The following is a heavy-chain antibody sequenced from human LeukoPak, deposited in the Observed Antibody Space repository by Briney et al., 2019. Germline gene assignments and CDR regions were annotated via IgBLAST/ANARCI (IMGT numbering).Heavy chain of an antibody. CDR3: AKGWDGGYYFYFDY. CDR1: GFTFSSYA. J-gene: IGHJ4*02. CDR2: TSNSGGST. V-gene: IGHV3-23*01. D-gene: IGHD5-12*01. Sequence: GGSLRLSCAASGFTFSSYAMSWVRQAPGKGLEWVSATSNSGGSTYYADSVKGRFTISRDNSKNTLSLQMNSLRAEDTALYYCAKGWDGGYYFYFDYWGQGTLVTVSS.